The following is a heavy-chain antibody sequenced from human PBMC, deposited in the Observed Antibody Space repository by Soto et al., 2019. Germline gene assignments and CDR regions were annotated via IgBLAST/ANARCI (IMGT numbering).Heavy chain of an antibody. V-gene: IGHV1-69*13. D-gene: IGHD3-22*01. CDR1: GRTFSSYA. CDR2: IIPIFATA. Sequence: GASVKVSSKASGRTFSSYAISWLRQAPGQGLEWMGGIIPIFATANYAQKFPGRVTITAAESTSTAYMELRSLRSENPAVYYCASRGRYYYDSSGYYYLGYWGQGRLVNVSS. J-gene: IGHJ4*02. CDR3: ASRGRYYYDSSGYYYLGY.